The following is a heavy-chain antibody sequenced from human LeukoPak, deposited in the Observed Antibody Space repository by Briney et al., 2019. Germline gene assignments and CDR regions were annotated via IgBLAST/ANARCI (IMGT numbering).Heavy chain of an antibody. D-gene: IGHD6-19*01. Sequence: GGSLRLSCAASGFTFRSYAMSWVRQAPGNGLEWVSAIGGSDGKTYYADSVKGRFTISRDNSKNTLYLQMNSLRAEDTAVYYCARGVRIAVAGNIDYWGQGTLVTVSS. CDR2: IGGSDGKT. V-gene: IGHV3-23*01. CDR3: ARGVRIAVAGNIDY. J-gene: IGHJ4*02. CDR1: GFTFRSYA.